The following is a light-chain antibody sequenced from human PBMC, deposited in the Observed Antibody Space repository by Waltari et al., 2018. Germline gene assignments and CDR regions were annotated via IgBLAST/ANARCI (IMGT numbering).Light chain of an antibody. CDR2: EVS. V-gene: IGLV2-18*02. J-gene: IGLJ2*01. CDR3: SSYTSSSTSVV. CDR1: SSDVGSYNR. Sequence: QSALTHPPSVSGSPGQSVTISCTAPSSDVGSYNRVSWYQQPPGTAPKLMIYEVSNRPSGVPDRFSGSKSGNTASLTISGLQAEDEADYYCSSYTSSSTSVVFGGGTKLTVL.